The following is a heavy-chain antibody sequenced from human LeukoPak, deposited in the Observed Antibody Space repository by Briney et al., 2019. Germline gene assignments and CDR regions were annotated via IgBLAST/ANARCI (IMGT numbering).Heavy chain of an antibody. CDR1: GFTFSSYW. CDR3: ARGDSSSWFYFDY. Sequence: EPGGPLRLSCAASGFTFSSYWMSWVRQAPGKGLEWVANIKQDGSEKYYVDSVKGRFTISRDNAKNSLYLQMNSLRAEDTAVYYCARGDSSSWFYFDYWGQGTLVTVSS. J-gene: IGHJ4*02. CDR2: IKQDGSEK. D-gene: IGHD6-13*01. V-gene: IGHV3-7*01.